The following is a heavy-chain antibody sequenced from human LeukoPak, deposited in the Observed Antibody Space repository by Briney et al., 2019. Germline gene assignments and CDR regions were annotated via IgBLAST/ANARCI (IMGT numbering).Heavy chain of an antibody. CDR3: ARDAGAHAY. Sequence: SETLSLTCTVSGVSINTDYWTWIRQFPGKGLEWIGYIHYRWSTTYNPSLESRVNISVDTSKNQFSLKLTSVTPADTAVYFCARDAGAHAYWGQGALVTVSS. D-gene: IGHD4/OR15-4a*01. CDR2: IHYRWST. J-gene: IGHJ4*02. V-gene: IGHV4-59*01. CDR1: GVSINTDY.